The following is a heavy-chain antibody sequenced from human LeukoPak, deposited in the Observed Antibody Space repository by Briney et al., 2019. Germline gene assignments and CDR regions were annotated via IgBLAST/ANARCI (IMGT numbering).Heavy chain of an antibody. V-gene: IGHV3-15*01. D-gene: IGHD4-17*01. J-gene: IGHJ4*02. Sequence: GGSLRLSCAASGFTFSNAWMSWVRQAPGKGLEWVGRIKSKTDGGTTDYAAPVKGRFTISRDGSKNTLYLQMNSLKTEDTAVYYCTTVATVLAVTTNYWGQGTLVTVSS. CDR3: TTVATVLAVTTNY. CDR2: IKSKTDGGTT. CDR1: GFTFSNAW.